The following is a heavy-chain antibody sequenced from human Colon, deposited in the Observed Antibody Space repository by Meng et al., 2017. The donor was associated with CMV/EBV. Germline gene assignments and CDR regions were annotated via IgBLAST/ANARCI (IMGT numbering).Heavy chain of an antibody. CDR3: ARDGPMVRGARDY. V-gene: IGHV3-48*03. J-gene: IGHJ4*02. D-gene: IGHD3-10*01. CDR2: IRSGGDDI. Sequence: GESLKISCAASGFIFSSYEMNWVRQAPGKGLEWVSHIRSGGDDIQYADSVKGRFTISRDNAKNSLYLQMNSLRVEDTGVYYCARDGPMVRGARDYWGQGTLVTVSS. CDR1: GFIFSSYE.